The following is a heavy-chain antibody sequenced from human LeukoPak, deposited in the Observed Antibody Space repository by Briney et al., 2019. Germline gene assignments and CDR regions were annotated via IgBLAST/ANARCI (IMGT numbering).Heavy chain of an antibody. V-gene: IGHV3-66*01. J-gene: IGHJ4*02. D-gene: IGHD2-21*02. CDR3: ARGQAYCGADCYSD. Sequence: AESLRLSCAASGFTISHYYMTWVRQTPGKGLDWVSVIYTGGGTNYGDSVKGRFTISRDNSKNTLYLQMNSLRADDTAIYYCARGQAYCGADCYSDWGQGTLVTVSS. CDR2: IYTGGGT. CDR1: GFTISHYY.